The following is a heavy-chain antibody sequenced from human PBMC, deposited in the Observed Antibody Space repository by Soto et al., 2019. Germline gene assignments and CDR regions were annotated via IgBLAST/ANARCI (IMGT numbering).Heavy chain of an antibody. D-gene: IGHD6-13*01. CDR1: GFTFSSYG. CDR2: IWYDGSNK. J-gene: IGHJ6*02. CDR3: ARDSAGAAGTNYYGMDV. Sequence: QVQLVESGGGVVQPGRSLRLSCAASGFTFSSYGMHWVRQAPGKGLEWVAVIWYDGSNKYYADSVKGRFTISRDNYKNTLYLQINSLRAEDTAVYYCARDSAGAAGTNYYGMDVWGQGTTVTVSS. V-gene: IGHV3-33*01.